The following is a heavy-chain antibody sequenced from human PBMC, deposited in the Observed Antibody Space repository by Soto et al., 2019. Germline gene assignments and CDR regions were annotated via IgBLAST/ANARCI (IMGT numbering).Heavy chain of an antibody. V-gene: IGHV3-23*01. CDR3: AKDREGVVVPAAQFDP. CDR1: GFTFSSYA. J-gene: IGHJ5*02. D-gene: IGHD2-2*01. CDR2: ISGSGGNT. Sequence: EVQLLESGGGLVQPGGSLRLSCAASGFTFSSYAMSWVRQAPGKGLEWVSAISGSGGNTYYADSVKGRFTISRDNSKNTLYLQMNSLRAEDTAVYYCAKDREGVVVPAAQFDPWGQGTLVTVSS.